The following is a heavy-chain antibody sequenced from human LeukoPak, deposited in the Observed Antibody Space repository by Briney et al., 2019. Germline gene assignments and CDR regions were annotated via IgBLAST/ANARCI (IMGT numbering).Heavy chain of an antibody. Sequence: ASVKVSCKASGYTFTGYYMHWVRQAPGQGLEWMGWINPNSGGINYAQKFQGRVTMTRDTSVSTAYMELSRLRSDDTAVYYCARGTYCTNGVCYLGYWGQGTLVTVSS. J-gene: IGHJ4*02. CDR3: ARGTYCTNGVCYLGY. V-gene: IGHV1-2*02. CDR1: GYTFTGYY. CDR2: INPNSGGI. D-gene: IGHD2-8*01.